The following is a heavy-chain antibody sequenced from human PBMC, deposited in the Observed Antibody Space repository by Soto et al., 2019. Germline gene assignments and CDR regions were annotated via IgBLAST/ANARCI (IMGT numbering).Heavy chain of an antibody. Sequence: ASVKVSCKASGYTFTSYYMHWVRQAPGQGLEWMGIINPSGGSTSYAQKFQGRVTMTRDTSTSTVYMELSSLRSEDTAVYYCARDETFISIFGVVILDWGIFDPWGQGTLVTVSS. CDR1: GYTFTSYY. V-gene: IGHV1-46*01. J-gene: IGHJ5*02. D-gene: IGHD3-3*01. CDR2: INPSGGST. CDR3: ARDETFISIFGVVILDWGIFDP.